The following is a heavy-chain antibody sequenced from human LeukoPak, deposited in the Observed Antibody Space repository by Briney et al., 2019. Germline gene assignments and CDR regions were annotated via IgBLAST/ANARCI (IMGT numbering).Heavy chain of an antibody. Sequence: KPSEALFLTCAVYGWPFSGYYWSWIRQPPGKGLEWIGEINHSGSTNYNPSLKSRVTTSVDTSKTQFSLKLSSVAAADTAVYYCARGHYYFDYWGQGTLVTVSS. J-gene: IGHJ4*02. CDR1: GWPFSGYY. CDR2: INHSGST. CDR3: ARGHYYFDY. V-gene: IGHV4-34*01.